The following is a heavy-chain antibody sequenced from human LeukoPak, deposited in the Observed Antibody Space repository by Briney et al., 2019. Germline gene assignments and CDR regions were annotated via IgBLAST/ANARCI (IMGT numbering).Heavy chain of an antibody. Sequence: GGSLRLSCAASGFTFSSYSMNWVRQAPGKGLEWVSSISSSSSYIYYADSVKGRFTISRDNAKNSLYLQMNSLRAEDTAVYYCASDRITMVRGVYAFDIWGQGTMVTVSS. D-gene: IGHD3-10*01. CDR2: ISSSSSYI. CDR3: ASDRITMVRGVYAFDI. V-gene: IGHV3-21*01. J-gene: IGHJ3*02. CDR1: GFTFSSYS.